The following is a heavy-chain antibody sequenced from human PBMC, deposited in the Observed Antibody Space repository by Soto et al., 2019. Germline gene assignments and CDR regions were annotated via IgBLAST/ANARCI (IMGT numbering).Heavy chain of an antibody. J-gene: IGHJ4*02. D-gene: IGHD4-17*01. CDR2: ISGSGGRT. V-gene: IGHV3-23*01. CDR1: GFTFSSYA. Sequence: GGSLILSCAASGFTFSSYAMSWVRQAPGKGLEWVSGKGLEWVSGISGSGGRTYYADSVKGRFTISRDNSKNTLDLEMNSLRAEDTAVYYCAKEEGWRHSTVTKWAPYWGQGTLVTVSS. CDR3: AKEEGWRHSTVTKWAPY.